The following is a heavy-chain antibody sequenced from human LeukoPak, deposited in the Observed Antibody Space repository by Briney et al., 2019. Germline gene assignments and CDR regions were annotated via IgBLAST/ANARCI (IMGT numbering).Heavy chain of an antibody. CDR3: ARTSGTSYFDY. CDR2: ISSSGSTK. Sequence: GGSLRLSSAASGFTFSNYWMHWVRQAPGKGLEWVSYISSSGSTKYYADSVKGRFTISRDNAKNSLYLQMNSLRAEDTAIYYCARTSGTSYFDYWGQGTLVTVSS. V-gene: IGHV3-48*04. D-gene: IGHD3-10*01. J-gene: IGHJ4*02. CDR1: GFTFSNYW.